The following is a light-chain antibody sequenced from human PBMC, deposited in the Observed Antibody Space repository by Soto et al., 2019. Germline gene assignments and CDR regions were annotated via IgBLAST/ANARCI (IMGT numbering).Light chain of an antibody. V-gene: IGLV4-69*01. Sequence: QPVLTQSPSASASLGASVKLTCTLNSGHSSYAIAWHQQQPEKGPRFLMKLNSDGSHNKGDGVPDRFSGSSSGAERYLIIAGIQSEDEADYYCQTWGTGIRVFGGGTKLTVL. CDR1: SGHSSYA. CDR3: QTWGTGIRV. CDR2: LNSDGSH. J-gene: IGLJ3*02.